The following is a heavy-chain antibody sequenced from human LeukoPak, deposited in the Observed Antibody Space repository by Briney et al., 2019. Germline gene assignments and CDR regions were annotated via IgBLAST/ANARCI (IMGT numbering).Heavy chain of an antibody. V-gene: IGHV3-23*01. D-gene: IGHD3-16*01. J-gene: IGHJ4*02. CDR2: ISGSGGST. Sequence: GGSLRPSCAASGFTFSSYAMSWVRQAPGKGLEWVSAISGSGGSTYYADSVKGRFTISRDNSKNTLYLQMNSLRAGDTAVYSCAKTPSPYTFGGVIYFDYWGQGTLVTVSS. CDR3: AKTPSPYTFGGVIYFDY. CDR1: GFTFSSYA.